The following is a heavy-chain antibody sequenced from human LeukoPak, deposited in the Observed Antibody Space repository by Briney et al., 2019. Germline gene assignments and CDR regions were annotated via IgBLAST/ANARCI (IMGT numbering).Heavy chain of an antibody. Sequence: PGGSLRLSCAASGFTFSNHGFHWVRQAPGKGLEWVAVIWYDGSQRYYAGSVKGRFTISRDNSKKTVYLQTNSLRAEDTAVYYCASDAVRYPLDWGQGTLVTVSS. CDR3: ASDAVRYPLD. J-gene: IGHJ1*01. V-gene: IGHV3-33*01. CDR1: GFTFSNHG. D-gene: IGHD3-9*01. CDR2: IWYDGSQR.